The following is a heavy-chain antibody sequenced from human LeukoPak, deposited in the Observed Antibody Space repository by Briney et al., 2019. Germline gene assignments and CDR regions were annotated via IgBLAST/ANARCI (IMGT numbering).Heavy chain of an antibody. D-gene: IGHD3-10*01. CDR1: GFTVSDSY. V-gene: IGHV3-53*01. CDR2: IYSSGMI. Sequence: PGGSLRLSCAASGFTVSDSYMTWVRQAPGKGLQWVSVIYSSGMIYYADSVKGRFTISRDNSKNTVYLQMNSLRAEDTAVYYCARDGYYASGTRTHFQHWGQGTLVTVSS. CDR3: ARDGYYASGTRTHFQH. J-gene: IGHJ1*01.